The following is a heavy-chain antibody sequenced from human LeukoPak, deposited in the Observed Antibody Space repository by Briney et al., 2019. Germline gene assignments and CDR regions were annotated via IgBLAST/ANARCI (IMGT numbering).Heavy chain of an antibody. V-gene: IGHV3-30*02. Sequence: GGSLRLSCAASGFTFSSYGMHWVRQAPGKGLEWVAFIRYDGSNEYYTDSVKGRFTISRDNSKNTLYLQMNSLRAEDTAVYYCARSMLTIPIPGGYWGQGTLVTVSS. CDR3: ARSMLTIPIPGGY. J-gene: IGHJ4*02. CDR1: GFTFSSYG. CDR2: IRYDGSNE. D-gene: IGHD3-16*01.